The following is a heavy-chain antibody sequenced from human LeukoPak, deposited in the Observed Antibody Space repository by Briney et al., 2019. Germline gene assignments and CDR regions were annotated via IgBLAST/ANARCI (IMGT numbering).Heavy chain of an antibody. V-gene: IGHV1-2*02. CDR2: INPNSGGT. CDR3: ARLTGGSETN. D-gene: IGHD1-14*01. J-gene: IGHJ4*02. Sequence: GASVKVSCKASGYTFTGYYMHWVRQAPGQGLEWMGWINPNSGGTNYAQKFQGRVTMSRDTSISTVYMELSSLRSDDTAMYYCARLTGGSETNWGQGTLVTVSA. CDR1: GYTFTGYY.